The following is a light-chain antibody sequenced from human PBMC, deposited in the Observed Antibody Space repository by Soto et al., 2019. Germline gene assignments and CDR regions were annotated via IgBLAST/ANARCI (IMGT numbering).Light chain of an antibody. CDR3: GSYTSSSTLYV. V-gene: IGLV2-14*01. CDR1: SSDVGGYNY. CDR2: DVS. Sequence: QSALTQPASVSGSPGQWITISCTGTSSDVGGYNYVSWYQQHPGKAPKLMIYDVSNRPSGVSNRFSGSKSGNTASLTISGLQAEDEADYYCGSYTSSSTLYVFGTGTKLTVL. J-gene: IGLJ1*01.